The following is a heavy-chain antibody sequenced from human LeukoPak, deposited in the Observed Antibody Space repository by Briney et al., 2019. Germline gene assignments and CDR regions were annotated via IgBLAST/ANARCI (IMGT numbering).Heavy chain of an antibody. V-gene: IGHV3-30*02. D-gene: IGHD3-10*01. CDR1: GFTFSSYG. CDR2: IRYDGSNK. CDR3: AKWSSVWFGELLGDYFDY. Sequence: PGGSLRLSCAASGFTFSSYGMHWVRQAPGKGLEWVAFIRYDGSNKYYADSVKGRFTISRDNSKNTLYLQMNSLRAEDTAVYYSAKWSSVWFGELLGDYFDYWGQGTLVTVSS. J-gene: IGHJ4*02.